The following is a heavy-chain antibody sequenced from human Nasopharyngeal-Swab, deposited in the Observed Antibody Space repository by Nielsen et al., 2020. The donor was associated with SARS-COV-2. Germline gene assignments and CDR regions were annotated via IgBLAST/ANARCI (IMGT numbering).Heavy chain of an antibody. D-gene: IGHD6-13*01. J-gene: IGHJ3*01. CDR1: GDSVSNDRAA. CDR3: ARIQQQLPGIV. V-gene: IGHV6-1*01. Sequence: SQTLSLTCAISGDSVSNDRAAWRWIRQSPSRGLEWLGRTWYRSKWNYDYATSLSGRLTVSPDTANNQFSLHQNSVTPDDTAVYYCARIQQQLPGIVWGQGTMVIVSS. CDR2: TWYRSKWNY.